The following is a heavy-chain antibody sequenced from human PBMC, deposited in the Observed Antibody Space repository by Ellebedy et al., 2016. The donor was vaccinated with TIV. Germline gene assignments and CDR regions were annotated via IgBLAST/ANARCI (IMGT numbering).Heavy chain of an antibody. V-gene: IGHV1-46*01. CDR3: AREGGATVVTSFDY. J-gene: IGHJ4*02. CDR1: GYTFTHYL. CDR2: INPSGGNT. D-gene: IGHD4-23*01. Sequence: AASVKVSCKASGYTFTHYLMHWVRQAPGQGLEWMGVINPSGGNTAYAQKFQDRVTMTTDTSMSTVYMELSSLRSEDTAVYYCAREGGATVVTSFDYWGQGTLVTVSS.